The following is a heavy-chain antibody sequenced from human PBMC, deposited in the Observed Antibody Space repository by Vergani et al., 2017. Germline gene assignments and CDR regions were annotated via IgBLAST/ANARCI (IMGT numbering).Heavy chain of an antibody. D-gene: IGHD6-19*01. V-gene: IGHV4-34*01. J-gene: IGHJ6*03. CDR3: ARDSSGLYYMDV. CDR2: INHSGST. CDR1: GGSFSGYY. Sequence: QVQLQQWGAGLLTPSETLSLTCAVYGGSFSGYYWSWIRQPPGKGLEWIGEINHSGSTNYNPSLKSRVTISVDTSKNQFSLKLSSVTAADTAVYYCARDSSGLYYMDVWGKGTTVTVSS.